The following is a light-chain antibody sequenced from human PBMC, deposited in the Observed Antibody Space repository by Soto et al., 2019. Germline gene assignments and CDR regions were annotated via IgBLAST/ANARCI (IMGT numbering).Light chain of an antibody. Sequence: EIVMTQSPATLSVSPGERATLSCRASQSVSSNLAWYQQKPGQAHRLLIYTASTRATGIPAMFIGSGSGTEFTLTISSLQSEDFAVYYCQQYNKWPPYTFGQGTKLEIK. CDR1: QSVSSN. CDR3: QQYNKWPPYT. CDR2: TAS. V-gene: IGKV3-15*01. J-gene: IGKJ2*01.